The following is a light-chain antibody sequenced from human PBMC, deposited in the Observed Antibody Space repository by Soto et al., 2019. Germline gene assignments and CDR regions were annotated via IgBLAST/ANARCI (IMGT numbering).Light chain of an antibody. V-gene: IGKV3-15*01. CDR3: QQYSNWPPYT. Sequence: EIVMTQSPATLSVSPGERATLSCRASQSVSGKLAWYQQKPGQAPRLLIYAASTRATGIPARFSGSGSGTEFTLTITSLQSEDFAVYYCQQYSNWPPYTFGQGTKLEIK. J-gene: IGKJ2*01. CDR2: AAS. CDR1: QSVSGK.